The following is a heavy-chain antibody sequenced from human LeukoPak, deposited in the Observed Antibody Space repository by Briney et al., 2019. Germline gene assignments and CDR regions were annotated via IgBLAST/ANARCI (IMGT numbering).Heavy chain of an antibody. D-gene: IGHD3-22*01. Sequence: GGSLRLSCAASGFTFSSYEMNCVRQAPGKGLEWVSYISSSGSTIYYADSVKGRFTISRDNAKNSLYLQMNSLRAEDTAVYYCARDQTDYYDSSGYSNWYFDLWGRGTLVTVSS. CDR2: ISSSGSTI. CDR1: GFTFSSYE. J-gene: IGHJ2*01. V-gene: IGHV3-48*03. CDR3: ARDQTDYYDSSGYSNWYFDL.